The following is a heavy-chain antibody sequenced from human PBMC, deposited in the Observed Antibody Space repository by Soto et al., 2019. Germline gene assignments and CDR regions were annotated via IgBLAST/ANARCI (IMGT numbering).Heavy chain of an antibody. Sequence: GGSLRLSCVASGFTFSSYAMTWARQAPGRGLEWVSAISGGGGSTYYAGSVKGRFTISRENAKNSLYLQMNSLRAGDTAVYYCARAIDYDILTGYPAPPDYWGQGTLVTVSS. D-gene: IGHD3-9*01. V-gene: IGHV3-23*01. CDR2: ISGGGGST. CDR1: GFTFSSYA. CDR3: ARAIDYDILTGYPAPPDY. J-gene: IGHJ4*02.